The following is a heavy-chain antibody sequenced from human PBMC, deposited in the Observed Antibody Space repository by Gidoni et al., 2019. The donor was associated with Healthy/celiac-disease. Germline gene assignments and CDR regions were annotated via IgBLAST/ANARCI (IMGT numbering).Heavy chain of an antibody. V-gene: IGHV1-69*06. CDR2: ILPIFGTA. CDR3: ARGGDIAAAGLDYYYGMDV. CDR1: GGTFSSYA. Sequence: QVQLVQSGAEVKKPGSSVKVSCKASGGTFSSYAIRWVRQAPGQGLEWMGGILPIFGTANYAQKFQGRVTITADKSTSTAYMELSSLRSEDTAVYYCARGGDIAAAGLDYYYGMDVWGQGTTVTVSS. D-gene: IGHD6-13*01. J-gene: IGHJ6*02.